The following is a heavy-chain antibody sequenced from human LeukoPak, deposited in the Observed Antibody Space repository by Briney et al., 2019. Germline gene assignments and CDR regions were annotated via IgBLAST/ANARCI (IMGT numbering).Heavy chain of an antibody. V-gene: IGHV3-11*01. J-gene: IGHJ4*02. CDR1: GFTFSDYH. D-gene: IGHD4-11*01. CDR2: ISSSGSTI. Sequence: PGGSLRLSCAASGFTFSDYHMSWIRQAPGKGLEWVSYISSSGSTIYYADSVKGRFTISRDNAKNSLYLQMNSLRAEDTAVYYCARDNSNSDPIDYWGQGTLVTVSS. CDR3: ARDNSNSDPIDY.